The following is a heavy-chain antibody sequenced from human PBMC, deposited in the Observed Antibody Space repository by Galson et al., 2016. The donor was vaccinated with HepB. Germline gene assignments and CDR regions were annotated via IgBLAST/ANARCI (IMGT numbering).Heavy chain of an antibody. CDR3: AKPGGGYGPGSYYNEIDD. CDR1: GFTFDDYA. J-gene: IGHJ4*02. D-gene: IGHD3-10*01. CDR2: INWNGATI. V-gene: IGHV3-9*01. Sequence: SLRLSCAASGFTFDDYAMHWVRQAPGKGLEWVSGINWNGATIDYGDSVKGRFTVSRDNAKNSLYLQMNSLRVEDTALYYCAKPGGGYGPGSYYNEIDDWGQGTLVIVSS.